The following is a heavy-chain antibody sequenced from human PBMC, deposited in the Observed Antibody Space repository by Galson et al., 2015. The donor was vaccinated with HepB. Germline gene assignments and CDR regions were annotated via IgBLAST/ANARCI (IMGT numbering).Heavy chain of an antibody. D-gene: IGHD2-15*01. V-gene: IGHV3-23*01. Sequence: SLRLSCAASGFTFSGYAMSWVRQTPEKGLEWVSTFSGPVATTYHAASVKGRFTISRDNSKNTLSLQMNGLRADDTAVYYCAKATSGTCSGANCYYFDFWGQGTVVTVSS. CDR2: FSGPVATT. J-gene: IGHJ4*03. CDR1: GFTFSGYA. CDR3: AKATSGTCSGANCYYFDF.